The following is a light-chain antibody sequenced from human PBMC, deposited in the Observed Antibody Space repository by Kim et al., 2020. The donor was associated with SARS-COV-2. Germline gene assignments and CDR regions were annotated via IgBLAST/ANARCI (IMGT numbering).Light chain of an antibody. CDR2: DAA. V-gene: IGKV3D-20*02. CDR1: HNVGSSL. CDR3: QQRGSWPPALT. Sequence: EGAPTHCRATHNVGSSLLAYQQKPRQPARSLIYDAAISAAGILDRFSSSGSGAEFSLIIGSMAPEEFALYYYQQRGSWPPALTFGGGTKVDIK. J-gene: IGKJ4*01.